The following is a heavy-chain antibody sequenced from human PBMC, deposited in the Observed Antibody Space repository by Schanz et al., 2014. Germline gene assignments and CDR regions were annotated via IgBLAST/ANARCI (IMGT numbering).Heavy chain of an antibody. Sequence: VQLLQSGGALVQPGGSLRLSCSASGFTFSTYAMSWARQTPGKGLEWVSSITTGGNTYYRASVKGRFIVSRDNSKNTLYLEMNRLRVDDTAVYYCSKDKQGSRSDDAWGQGTLVNVSS. V-gene: IGHV3-23*01. CDR2: ITTGGNT. CDR1: GFTFSTYA. CDR3: SKDKQGSRSDDA. J-gene: IGHJ5*02. D-gene: IGHD2-15*01.